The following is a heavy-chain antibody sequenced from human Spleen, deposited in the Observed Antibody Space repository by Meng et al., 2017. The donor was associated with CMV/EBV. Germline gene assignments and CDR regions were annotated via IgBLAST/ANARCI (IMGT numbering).Heavy chain of an antibody. V-gene: IGHV3-23*01. Sequence: GESLKISCAASGFTFSSYAMSWVRQAPGKGLEWVSAISGSGGSTYYADSVKGRFTISRDNSKNTLYLQMNSLSAEDTAVYYCAKDLRWRSSTSCLDYWGQGTLVTVSS. CDR2: ISGSGGST. CDR1: GFTFSSYA. CDR3: AKDLRWRSSTSCLDY. D-gene: IGHD2-2*01. J-gene: IGHJ4*02.